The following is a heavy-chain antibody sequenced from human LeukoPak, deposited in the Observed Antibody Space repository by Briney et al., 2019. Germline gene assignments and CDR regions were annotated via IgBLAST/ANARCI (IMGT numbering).Heavy chain of an antibody. CDR1: VYTFTVYY. CDR2: INPNSGGT. CDR3: ARDLQWGAMVATPRHNWFGP. J-gene: IGHJ5*02. Sequence: GPSVKVSSTASVYTFTVYYIHWVRHAPGQGHEWMGWINPNSGGTNYAQKFQGRVTMTSDTSITTAYMELSRLRYDDTAVYYCARDLQWGAMVATPRHNWFGPWGQGALVTVSS. D-gene: IGHD5-12*01. V-gene: IGHV1-2*02.